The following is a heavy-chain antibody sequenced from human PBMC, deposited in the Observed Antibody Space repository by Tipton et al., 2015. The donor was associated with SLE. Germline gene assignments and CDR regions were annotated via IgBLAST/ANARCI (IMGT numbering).Heavy chain of an antibody. J-gene: IGHJ6*03. D-gene: IGHD3-3*01. CDR1: GGSFSGYY. Sequence: TLSLTCAVYGGSFSGYYWSWIRQPPGKGLEWIGEINHSGSTNYNPSLQSRVTISVDTSKNQFSLKLSSVTAADTAVYYCARYDFWSQIDYYYYMDVWGKGTTVTVSS. V-gene: IGHV4-34*01. CDR3: ARYDFWSQIDYYYYMDV. CDR2: INHSGST.